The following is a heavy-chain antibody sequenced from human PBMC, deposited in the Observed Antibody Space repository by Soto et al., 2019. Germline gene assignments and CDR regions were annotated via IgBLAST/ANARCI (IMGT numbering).Heavy chain of an antibody. D-gene: IGHD2-15*01. J-gene: IGHJ4*02. V-gene: IGHV2-26*01. CDR1: GFSLSNARMG. CDR3: ARNVVVVAATQYYFDY. Sequence: KESGPVLVKPTETLTLTCTVSGFSLSNARMGVSWIRQPPGKALEWLAHIFSNDEKSYSTSLKSRLTISKDTSKSQVVLTMTNMDPVDTATYYCARNVVVVAATQYYFDYWGQGTLVTVSS. CDR2: IFSNDEK.